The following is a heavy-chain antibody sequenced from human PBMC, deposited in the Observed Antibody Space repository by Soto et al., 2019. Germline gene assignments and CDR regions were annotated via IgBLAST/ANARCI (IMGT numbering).Heavy chain of an antibody. J-gene: IGHJ6*02. Sequence: GGSLRLSCAASGFTFSSYAMSWVRQAPGKGLEWVSAISGSGGSTYYADSVKGRFTISRDNSKNTLYLQMNSLRAEDTAVYYCAKDRRLRLRPYYYGMDVWGQGTTVTGSS. CDR3: AKDRRLRLRPYYYGMDV. D-gene: IGHD5-12*01. CDR2: ISGSGGST. V-gene: IGHV3-23*01. CDR1: GFTFSSYA.